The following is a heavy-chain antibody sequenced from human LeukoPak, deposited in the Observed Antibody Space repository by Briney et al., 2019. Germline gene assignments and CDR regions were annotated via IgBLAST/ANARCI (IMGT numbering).Heavy chain of an antibody. CDR2: ISAYSGNT. D-gene: IGHD6-19*01. CDR3: ARGSGYSSGSNWFDP. CDR1: GYTFTNYG. Sequence: GASVKVSCKASGYTFTNYGITWVRQAPGQGLGWMGWISAYSGNTNYAQKLQGRVTMTTDTSTSTAYMELRSLRSDDTAVYYCARGSGYSSGSNWFDPWGQGTLVTVSS. V-gene: IGHV1-18*01. J-gene: IGHJ5*02.